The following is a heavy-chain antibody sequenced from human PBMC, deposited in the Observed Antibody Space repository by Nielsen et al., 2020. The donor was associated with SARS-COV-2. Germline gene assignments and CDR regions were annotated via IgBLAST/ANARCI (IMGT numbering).Heavy chain of an antibody. Sequence: GGSLRLSCKGSGYSFTSYWIGWVRQMPGKGLEWMGIIYPGDSDTNYSPSFQGHVTISADKSISTAYLQWSSLKVSDTAMYYCARHSPTPSLYGDYWKWENAFDIWGQGTMVTVSS. J-gene: IGHJ3*02. D-gene: IGHD4-17*01. CDR2: IYPGDSDT. CDR1: GYSFTSYW. CDR3: ARHSPTPSLYGDYWKWENAFDI. V-gene: IGHV5-51*01.